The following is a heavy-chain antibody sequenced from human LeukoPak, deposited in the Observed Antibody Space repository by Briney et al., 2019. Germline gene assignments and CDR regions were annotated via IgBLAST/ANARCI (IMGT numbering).Heavy chain of an antibody. CDR1: GFPFSSYW. D-gene: IGHD6-13*01. V-gene: IGHV3-7*03. Sequence: GGSLRLSCAASGFPFSSYWMSWVRQAPGKGLEWVANIKQDGSEKYYVDSVKGRFTISRDNAKNSLYLQMNSLRAEDTALYYCAKGLAESSSWYRAEYFQHWGQGTLVTVSS. J-gene: IGHJ1*01. CDR2: IKQDGSEK. CDR3: AKGLAESSSWYRAEYFQH.